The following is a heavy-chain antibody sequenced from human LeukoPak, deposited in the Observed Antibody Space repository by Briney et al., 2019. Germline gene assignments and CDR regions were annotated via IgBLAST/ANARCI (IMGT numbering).Heavy chain of an antibody. V-gene: IGHV3-33*06. D-gene: IGHD3-3*01. Sequence: GGSLRLPCVTSGFTFKNYGMHWVRQAPGKGLEWVAIIWYDGSKTYYGDSVKGRFTISRDNSKNTLYLQMNSLRVEDTAVYFCAKDWDFWRGYPYAFDIWGQGTMVTVPS. CDR3: AKDWDFWRGYPYAFDI. CDR1: GFTFKNYG. CDR2: IWYDGSKT. J-gene: IGHJ3*02.